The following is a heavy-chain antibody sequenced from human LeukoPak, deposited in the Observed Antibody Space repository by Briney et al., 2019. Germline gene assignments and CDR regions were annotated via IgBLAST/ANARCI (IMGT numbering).Heavy chain of an antibody. CDR3: AREWSSDFWSGYYRWGFDY. CDR2: ISYDGSNK. V-gene: IGHV3-30*04. D-gene: IGHD3-3*01. Sequence: GGSLRLSCAASGFTFSSYAMHWVRQAPGKGLEWVAVISYDGSNKYYADSVKGRFTISRDNSKNTLYLQMNSLRAEDTAVYYCAREWSSDFWSGYYRWGFDYWGQGTLVTVSS. J-gene: IGHJ4*02. CDR1: GFTFSSYA.